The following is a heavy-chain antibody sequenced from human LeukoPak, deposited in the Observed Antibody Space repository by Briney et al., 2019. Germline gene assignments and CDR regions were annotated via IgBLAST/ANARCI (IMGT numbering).Heavy chain of an antibody. CDR1: GVSISSYF. D-gene: IGHD1-14*01. J-gene: IGHJ4*02. CDR2: IYTSGST. Sequence: PSETLSLTCTVSGVSISSYFWSWVRQPAGKGLEWIGRIYTSGSTKYNPSLQSRVTISLDTSKKHLSLNLGCVTAADTAVYYCARAGTSGGLCDYWGQGILVTVSS. CDR3: ARAGTSGGLCDY. V-gene: IGHV4-4*07.